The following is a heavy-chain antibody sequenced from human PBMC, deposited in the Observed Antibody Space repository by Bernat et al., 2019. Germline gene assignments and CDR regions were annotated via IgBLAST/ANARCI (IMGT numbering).Heavy chain of an antibody. CDR1: GGSISSGGYY. J-gene: IGHJ4*02. CDR2: FYYSGST. D-gene: IGHD3-10*01. Sequence: QVQLQESGPGLVKPSQTLSLTCTVSGGSISSGGYYWSWIRQHPGKGLEWIGYFYYSGSTNYNPSLKSRVTISLDTSKNQFSLKLSSVTAADTAVYYCARQGDSEFDFWGQGTLVTVSS. V-gene: IGHV4-31*03. CDR3: ARQGDSEFDF.